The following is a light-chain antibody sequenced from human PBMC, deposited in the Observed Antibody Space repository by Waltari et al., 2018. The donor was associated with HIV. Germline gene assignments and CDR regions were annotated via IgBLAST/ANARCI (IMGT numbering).Light chain of an antibody. V-gene: IGLV2-14*03. CDR1: SSNVGGFNY. CDR2: DVT. Sequence: QSALTQPASVSGSPGQSITISCTGTSSNVGGFNYVSWYQHHTDKAPKLMFYDVTSRPSGVSNRFAGCKCGNTASRTISGLQAEGEADYYCSSYTSSSTLVVFGGGTKLTVL. CDR3: SSYTSSSTLVV. J-gene: IGLJ2*01.